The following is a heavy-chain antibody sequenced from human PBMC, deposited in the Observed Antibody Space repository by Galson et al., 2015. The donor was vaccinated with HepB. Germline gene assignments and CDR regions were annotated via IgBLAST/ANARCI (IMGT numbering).Heavy chain of an antibody. CDR3: ARGGRVVGGRGYLTLMYY. D-gene: IGHD5-12*01. V-gene: IGHV1-3*01. J-gene: IGHJ4*02. CDR2: INAGNGNT. Sequence: SVKVSCKASGYTFTSYAMHWVRQAPGQRLEWMGWINAGNGNTKYSQKFQGRVTITRDTSASTAYMELSSLRSEDTAVYYCARGGRVVGGRGYLTLMYYWGQGTLVTVSS. CDR1: GYTFTSYA.